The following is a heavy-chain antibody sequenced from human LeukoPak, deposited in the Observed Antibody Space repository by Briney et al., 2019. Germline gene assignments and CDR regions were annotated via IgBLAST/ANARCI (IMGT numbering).Heavy chain of an antibody. CDR3: ARHVNGWFDP. D-gene: IGHD2-8*01. J-gene: IGHJ5*02. Sequence: PSETLSLTCTVSGGSISSSSYYWGWIRQPPGKGLEWIGSIYYSGSTYYNPSLKSRVTISVDTSKNQFSLKLSSVTAADTAVYYYARHVNGWFDPWGQGTLVTVSS. CDR2: IYYSGST. V-gene: IGHV4-39*01. CDR1: GGSISSSSYY.